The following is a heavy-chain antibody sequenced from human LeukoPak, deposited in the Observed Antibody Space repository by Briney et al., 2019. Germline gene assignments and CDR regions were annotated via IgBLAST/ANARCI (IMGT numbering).Heavy chain of an antibody. CDR1: GFIFSNYG. Sequence: GRSLRLSCTASGFIFSNYGMHWVRQAPGKGLEWVAVIWYDGGIKYYADSVKGRFTISRDNAKNTPYLQVDSLRDGDTGLYYCAKDAFDAWSGYYGALDSWGQGTLVTVSS. CDR2: IWYDGGIK. V-gene: IGHV3-33*06. D-gene: IGHD3-3*01. CDR3: AKDAFDAWSGYYGALDS. J-gene: IGHJ4*02.